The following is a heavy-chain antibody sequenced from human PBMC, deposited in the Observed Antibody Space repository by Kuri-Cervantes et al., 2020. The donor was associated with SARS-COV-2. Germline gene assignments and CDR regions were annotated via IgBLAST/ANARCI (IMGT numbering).Heavy chain of an antibody. CDR1: GGTFSSYA. CDR2: IIPIFGTA. D-gene: IGHD3-3*01. Sequence: SVKVSCKASGGTFSSYAISWVRQAPGQGLEWMGGIIPIFGTANYAQKFQGRVTITADESTSTAYMELSSLRAEDTALYYCAKDSLMSPLIRITIFGGALDVWGKGTTVTVSS. CDR3: AKDSLMSPLIRITIFGGALDV. J-gene: IGHJ6*04. V-gene: IGHV1-69*13.